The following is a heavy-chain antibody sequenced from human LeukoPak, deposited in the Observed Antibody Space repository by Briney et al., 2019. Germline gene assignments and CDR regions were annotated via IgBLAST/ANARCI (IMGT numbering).Heavy chain of an antibody. V-gene: IGHV4-59*08. CDR2: VFYTGDT. Sequence: SETLSLTCAVSGASISSFYWSWIRQPPGKGLEWIGYVFYTGDTNYNPSLKSRVTVSLDTFKSQVSLSLTSVTAADTAVYYCARHPFATPFDHWGRGTLVTVSS. CDR1: GASISSFY. CDR3: ARHPFATPFDH. J-gene: IGHJ4*02.